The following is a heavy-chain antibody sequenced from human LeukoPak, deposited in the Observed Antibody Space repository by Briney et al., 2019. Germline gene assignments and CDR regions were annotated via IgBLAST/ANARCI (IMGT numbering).Heavy chain of an antibody. Sequence: SETLSLTCTVSGGSISSSSYYWGWIRQPPGKGLEWIGSIYYSGSTYYNPSLKSRVTISVDTSKNQFSLKLSSVTAADTAVYYCARCYRKKQWLVRDLGNWFDPWGQGTLVTVSS. V-gene: IGHV4-39*01. CDR3: ARCYRKKQWLVRDLGNWFDP. J-gene: IGHJ5*02. CDR2: IYYSGST. CDR1: GGSISSSSYY. D-gene: IGHD6-19*01.